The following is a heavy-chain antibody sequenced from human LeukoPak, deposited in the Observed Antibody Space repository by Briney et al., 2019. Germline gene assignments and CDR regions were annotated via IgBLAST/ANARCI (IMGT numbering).Heavy chain of an antibody. CDR1: GGSFSGYY. CDR2: INHSGTT. CDR3: ARAGYGDYEYYYYGMDV. V-gene: IGHV4-34*09. J-gene: IGHJ6*02. Sequence: SETLSLTCAVYGGSFSGYYWSWIRQPPGKGLEWIGEINHSGTTNYNPSLKSRVTISVDTSKNQFSLKLSSVTAADTAVYYCARAGYGDYEYYYYGMDVWGQGTTVTVSS. D-gene: IGHD4-17*01.